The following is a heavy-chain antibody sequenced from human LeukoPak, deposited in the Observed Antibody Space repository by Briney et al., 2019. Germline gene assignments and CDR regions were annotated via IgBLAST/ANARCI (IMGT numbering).Heavy chain of an antibody. V-gene: IGHV4-4*02. CDR1: GGSISSSNW. CDR3: ARRMRVEDDYHYEGVDV. J-gene: IGHJ6*02. Sequence: PSETLSLTCAVSGGSISSSNWWSWVRQPPGKGLEWIGEIYHSGSTNYNPSLKSRVTISVDKSKNQFSLKLSSVTAADTAVYYCARRMRVEDDYHYEGVDVWGQGTTVTVSS. D-gene: IGHD3-16*01. CDR2: IYHSGST.